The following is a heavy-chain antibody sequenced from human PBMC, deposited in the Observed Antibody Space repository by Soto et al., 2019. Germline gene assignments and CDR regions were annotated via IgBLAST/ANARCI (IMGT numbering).Heavy chain of an antibody. CDR1: GFTFSSYS. CDR2: ISSSSSTI. CDR3: ARGLEVVAATRSYYFDY. Sequence: EVQLVESGGGLVQPGGSLRLSCAASGFTFSSYSMNWVRQAPGKGLEWVSYISSSSSTIYYADSVKGRFTISRDNAKNSLYLQMNSLRDEDTAVYYCARGLEVVAATRSYYFDYWGQGTLVTVSS. D-gene: IGHD2-15*01. V-gene: IGHV3-48*02. J-gene: IGHJ4*02.